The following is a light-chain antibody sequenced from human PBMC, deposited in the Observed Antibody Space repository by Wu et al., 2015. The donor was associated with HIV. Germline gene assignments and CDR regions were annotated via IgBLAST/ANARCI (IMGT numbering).Light chain of an antibody. CDR3: QHYGDSPPYT. Sequence: EIVMTQSPATLSVSPGERATLSCRASQSVSSSFLAWYQQKPGQAPRLLIYGASSRATGIPDRFSGSGSGTDFTLTINRLEPEDFAVYYCQHYGDSPPYTFGQGTKLE. CDR2: GAS. V-gene: IGKV3-20*01. J-gene: IGKJ2*01. CDR1: QSVSSSF.